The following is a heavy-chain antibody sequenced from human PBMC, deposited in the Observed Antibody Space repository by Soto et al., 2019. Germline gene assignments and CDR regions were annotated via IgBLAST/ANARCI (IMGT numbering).Heavy chain of an antibody. D-gene: IGHD3-16*01. CDR3: ARDLLRQKADRKYDYISESSGMWFDP. V-gene: IGHV1-69*04. J-gene: IGHJ5*02. CDR2: IIPILGIA. CDR1: GGTFSSYT. Sequence: EASVKVSCKASGGTFSSYTISWVRQAPGQGIEWMGRIIPILGIANYAQKFQGRVTITADKSTSTAYMELSSLRSEDTAVYYCARDLLRQKADRKYDYISESSGMWFDPWGQGTLVTVSS.